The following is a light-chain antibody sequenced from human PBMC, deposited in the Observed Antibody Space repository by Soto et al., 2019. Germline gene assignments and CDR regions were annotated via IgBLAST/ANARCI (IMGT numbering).Light chain of an antibody. CDR3: AAWDDSLSAWV. CDR2: RNN. Sequence: QSVLTQPPSASGTPGQRVTISCSGSSSNIGKNYAYWYQQLPGTTPKLLIYRNNQRRSGVPDRLSGSKSGTSASLAISGLRSEDEADYYRAAWDDSLSAWVFGGGTKLTVL. CDR1: SSNIGKNY. V-gene: IGLV1-47*01. J-gene: IGLJ3*02.